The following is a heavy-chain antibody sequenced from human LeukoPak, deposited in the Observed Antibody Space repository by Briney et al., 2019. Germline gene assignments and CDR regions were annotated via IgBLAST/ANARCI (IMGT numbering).Heavy chain of an antibody. J-gene: IGHJ6*02. CDR1: GFTFSTYS. V-gene: IGHV3-21*05. CDR2: ISPSSNYI. CDR3: PRVYSSSSGKGMDV. D-gene: IGHD6-6*01. Sequence: GGSLRLSCAASGFTFSTYSMNWVRQAPGKGLEWVSYISPSSNYIHYAGSVKGRFTISRDNAKNSLYLQMNSLRAEDTAVYFCPRVYSSSSGKGMDVWGQGTTVTVSS.